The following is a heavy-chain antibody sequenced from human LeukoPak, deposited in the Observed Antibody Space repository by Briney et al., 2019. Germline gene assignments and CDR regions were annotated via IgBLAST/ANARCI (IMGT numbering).Heavy chain of an antibody. Sequence: SETLSLTCTVSGGSINSNNYYWGWIRQPPGKGLEWIGSIYSSGSAYYNPSLKSRVTISVDTSKNQFSLRLSSVTAADTAVYYCARDRGPPYYGMDVWGQGTTVTVSS. CDR3: ARDRGPPYYGMDV. D-gene: IGHD3-10*01. CDR2: IYSSGSA. V-gene: IGHV4-39*07. J-gene: IGHJ6*02. CDR1: GGSINSNNYY.